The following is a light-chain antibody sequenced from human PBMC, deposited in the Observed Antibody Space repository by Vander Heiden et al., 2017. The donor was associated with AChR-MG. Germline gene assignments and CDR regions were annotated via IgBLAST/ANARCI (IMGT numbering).Light chain of an antibody. CDR1: QSLGSY. V-gene: IGKV3-11*01. CDR3: QQRSDWPIT. CDR2: VVS. Sequence: EIVLTQSPATLSLSPGERATLSCRASQSLGSYLSWYQQKPGQAPSLLIYVVSKRAGGIPARFSGSGSGTDFTLTIANLEPDDFALYYCQQRSDWPITFGQGTRLEIK. J-gene: IGKJ5*01.